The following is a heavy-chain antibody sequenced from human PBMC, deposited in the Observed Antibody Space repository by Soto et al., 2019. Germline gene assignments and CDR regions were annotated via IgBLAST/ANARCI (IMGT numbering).Heavy chain of an antibody. CDR1: GYTFSDYY. V-gene: IGHV1-2*06. Sequence: GASVKVSCRASGYTFSDYYIHWVRQAPGQGLEWMGRINPNSGGTKYAPKFQGGVTMTRDTSITTAYMELSRLRSGDTAVYYCAREPATAKPEGVDFWGQGTLVTVS. D-gene: IGHD1-1*01. J-gene: IGHJ4*02. CDR3: AREPATAKPEGVDF. CDR2: INPNSGGT.